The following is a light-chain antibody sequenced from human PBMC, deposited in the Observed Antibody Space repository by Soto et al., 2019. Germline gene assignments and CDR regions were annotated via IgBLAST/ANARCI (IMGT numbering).Light chain of an antibody. CDR2: SNN. J-gene: IGLJ1*01. CDR3: CSYAGSYAYV. CDR1: SASIGSNT. Sequence: QSVLTQPPSASGTPGQRVTISCSGSSASIGSNTVNWYQQLPGTAPKLLIYSNNQRPSGVPDRFSGSKSGNTASLTISGLQAEDEADYYCCSYAGSYAYVFGTGTKVTVL. V-gene: IGLV1-44*01.